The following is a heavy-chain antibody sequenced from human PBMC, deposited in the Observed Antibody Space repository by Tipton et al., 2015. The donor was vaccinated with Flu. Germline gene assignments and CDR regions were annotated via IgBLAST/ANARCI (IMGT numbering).Heavy chain of an antibody. J-gene: IGHJ4*02. CDR2: ISYDGNNE. Sequence: SLRLSCAASGFSFSSFAMHWVRQAPCRGLEWVAVISYDGNNEYYGDSVKGRFTISRDNPTNTVFLQMNSLRPEDTAVYYCARGPLRPKLDYWGQGTLVTVSS. CDR1: GFSFSSFA. D-gene: IGHD4-17*01. V-gene: IGHV3-30-3*01. CDR3: ARGPLRPKLDY.